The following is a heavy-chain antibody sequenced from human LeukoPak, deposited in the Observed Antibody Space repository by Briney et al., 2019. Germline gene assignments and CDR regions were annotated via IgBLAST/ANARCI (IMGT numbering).Heavy chain of an antibody. CDR2: IIPIFGIA. V-gene: IGHV1-69*04. CDR1: GGTFNSYA. Sequence: ASVKVSFKASGGTFNSYAISWVRQAPGQGLEWMGRIIPIFGIANYAQKFQGRVTITADKSTSTAYMELSSLRSEDTAVYYCAKVEMATTGGGFDPWGQGTLVTVSS. D-gene: IGHD5-24*01. J-gene: IGHJ5*02. CDR3: AKVEMATTGGGFDP.